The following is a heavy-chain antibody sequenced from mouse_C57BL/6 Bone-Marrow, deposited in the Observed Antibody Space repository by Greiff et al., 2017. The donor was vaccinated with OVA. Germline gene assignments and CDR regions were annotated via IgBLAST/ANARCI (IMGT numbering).Heavy chain of an antibody. J-gene: IGHJ3*01. V-gene: IGHV1-50*01. CDR3: ARLPNWDGTGFAY. CDR2: IDPSDSYT. D-gene: IGHD4-1*01. Sequence: QVQLQQPGAELVKPGASVKLSCKASGYTFTSYWMQWVKQRPGQGLEWIGEIDPSDSYTNYNQKFKGKATLTVDTSSSTAYMQLSSLTSEEAAVYYCARLPNWDGTGFAYWGQGTLVTVSA. CDR1: GYTFTSYW.